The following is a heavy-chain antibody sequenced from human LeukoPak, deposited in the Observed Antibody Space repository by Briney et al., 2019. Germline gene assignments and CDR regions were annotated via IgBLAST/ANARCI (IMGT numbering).Heavy chain of an antibody. CDR2: VYSGGST. V-gene: IGHV3-53*01. CDR3: ARGVTTGTTPYYYAMDV. D-gene: IGHD1-1*01. J-gene: IGHJ6*02. CDR1: GFTVSRNY. Sequence: SGGSLRLSCAASGFTVSRNYMSWVRQAPGRGLEWVSVVYSGGSTYYADSVKGRFTISRDNPKNTLYLQMNSLRAEDTAVYYCARGVTTGTTPYYYAMDVWGQGTTVTVSS.